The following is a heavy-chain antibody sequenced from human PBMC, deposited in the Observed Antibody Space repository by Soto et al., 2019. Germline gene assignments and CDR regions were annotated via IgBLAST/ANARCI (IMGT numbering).Heavy chain of an antibody. CDR2: IFYSGST. J-gene: IGHJ4*02. CDR3: ARNFLGSATTSFAY. Sequence: QLQLQESGPGLVKPSETLSLTCTVSGGSINRSPYFWGWIRQPPGKGLEWIASIFYSGSTYYNPALKSRVTISVDTSKNYYSLKLTSVTAADTAMYYCARNFLGSATTSFAYWGQGTLVAVSS. D-gene: IGHD6-19*01. V-gene: IGHV4-39*02. CDR1: GGSINRSPYF.